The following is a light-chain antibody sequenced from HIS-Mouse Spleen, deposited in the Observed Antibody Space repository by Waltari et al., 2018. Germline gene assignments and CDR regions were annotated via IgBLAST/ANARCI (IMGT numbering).Light chain of an antibody. J-gene: IGLJ2*01. CDR2: QDS. Sequence: SYELTQPPSVSVSPGQTASITCPGATLGDKYACWYQQKPGQSPVLVIYQDSKRPSGIPERFSGSNSGNTATLTISGTQAMDEADYYCQAWDSSYSVFGGGTKLTVL. V-gene: IGLV3-1*01. CDR3: QAWDSSYSV. CDR1: TLGDKY.